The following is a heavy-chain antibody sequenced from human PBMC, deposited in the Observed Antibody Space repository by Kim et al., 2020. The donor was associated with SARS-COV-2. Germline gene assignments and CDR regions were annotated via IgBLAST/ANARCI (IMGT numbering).Heavy chain of an antibody. V-gene: IGHV3-11*01. CDR3: ARDVWGEYSSSWYSDY. J-gene: IGHJ4*02. Sequence: GGSQRLSCAASGFTFSDYYMSWIRQAPGKGLEWVSYISSSGSTIYYADSVKGRFTISRDNAKNSLYLQMNSLRAEDTAVYYCARDVWGEYSSSWYSDYWGQGTLVTVSS. CDR1: GFTFSDYY. CDR2: ISSSGSTI. D-gene: IGHD6-13*01.